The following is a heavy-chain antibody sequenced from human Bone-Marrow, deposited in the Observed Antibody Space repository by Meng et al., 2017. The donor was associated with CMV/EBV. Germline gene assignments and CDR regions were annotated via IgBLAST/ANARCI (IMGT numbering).Heavy chain of an antibody. CDR1: GFTFSNYA. CDR2: ISYDGSNK. V-gene: IGHV3-30-3*01. D-gene: IGHD6-13*01. Sequence: ASGFTFSNYAMDWVRQAPGKGLEWVAVISYDGSNKYYADSVKGRFTISKDNSKNTLYLQMNSLRAEDTAVYYCARGRIAAAGFLDYWGQGTLVTVSS. CDR3: ARGRIAAAGFLDY. J-gene: IGHJ4*02.